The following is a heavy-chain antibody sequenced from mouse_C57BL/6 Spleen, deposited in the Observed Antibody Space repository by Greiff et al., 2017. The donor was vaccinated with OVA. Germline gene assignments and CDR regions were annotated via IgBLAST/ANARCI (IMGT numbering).Heavy chain of an antibody. D-gene: IGHD3-1*01. CDR3: ARWGYGGAMDY. CDR2: IYPGSGNT. CDR1: GYSFTSYY. Sequence: QVQLQQSGPDLVKPGASVKISCKASGYSFTSYYIHWVKQRPGQGLEWIGWIYPGSGNTKYNEKFKGKATLTADTSSSTAYMQLSSLTSEDSAVYYCARWGYGGAMDYWGQGTSVTVSS. V-gene: IGHV1-66*01. J-gene: IGHJ4*01.